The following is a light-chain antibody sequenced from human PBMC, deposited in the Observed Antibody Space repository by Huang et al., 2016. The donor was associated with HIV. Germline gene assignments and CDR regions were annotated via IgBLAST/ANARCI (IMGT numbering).Light chain of an antibody. J-gene: IGKJ2*01. CDR3: QQYGSSPMYT. Sequence: EIVLTQSPGTVSLSPGERATLSCRASQSVSSSYLAWYQQKPGQATRLLIYGASSRATGIPDEFSGGGSGADFTLTISRLEPEDFAVYYCQQYGSSPMYTFGQGTKLEIK. CDR2: GAS. CDR1: QSVSSSY. V-gene: IGKV3-20*01.